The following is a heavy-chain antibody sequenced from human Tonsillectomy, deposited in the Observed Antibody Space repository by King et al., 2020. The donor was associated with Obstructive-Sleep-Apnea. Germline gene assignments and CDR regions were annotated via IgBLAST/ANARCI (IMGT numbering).Heavy chain of an antibody. CDR2: IHYGGRNN. CDR1: GFTFRNYG. D-gene: IGHD4-17*01. J-gene: IGHJ4*02. Sequence: QLVQSGGGVVQPGGSLRVSCVASGFTFRNYGMHWVRQVPGKGLEWVAFIHYGGRNNYYADSVKGRFTISRDNSNNTLYLQMSSLRPEDSAVYYCAEDLHGYYEFGYWGQGTLVTVSS. CDR3: AEDLHGYYEFGY. V-gene: IGHV3-30*02.